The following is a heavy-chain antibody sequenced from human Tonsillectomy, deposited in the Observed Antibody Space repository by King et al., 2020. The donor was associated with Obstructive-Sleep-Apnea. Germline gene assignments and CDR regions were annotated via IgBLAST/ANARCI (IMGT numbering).Heavy chain of an antibody. J-gene: IGHJ4*02. V-gene: IGHV4-30-4*01. Sequence: VQLQESGPGLVKPSQTLSLTCTVSGGSISSGDYYWSWIRQPPGKGLEWIGYIYYSGSSYYNPSLKSRVTISVETSKNQFSLKLSSVTAADTAVYYCARASWSKISHDYWGQGTLVTVSS. CDR1: GGSISSGDYY. CDR2: IYYSGSS. D-gene: IGHD2-15*01. CDR3: ARASWSKISHDY.